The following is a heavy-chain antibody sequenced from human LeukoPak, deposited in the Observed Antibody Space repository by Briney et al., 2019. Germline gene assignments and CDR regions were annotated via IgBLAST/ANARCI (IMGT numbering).Heavy chain of an antibody. V-gene: IGHV3-53*01. Sequence: SGGSLRLSCAASGFTVSSNYMSWVRQAPGKGLEWVSVIYSGGSTYYADSVKGRLTISRDNSKNTLYLQMNSLRAEDTAVYYCAIPNSSSWYGFDYWGQGTLVTVSS. CDR2: IYSGGST. CDR1: GFTVSSNY. J-gene: IGHJ4*02. D-gene: IGHD6-13*01. CDR3: AIPNSSSWYGFDY.